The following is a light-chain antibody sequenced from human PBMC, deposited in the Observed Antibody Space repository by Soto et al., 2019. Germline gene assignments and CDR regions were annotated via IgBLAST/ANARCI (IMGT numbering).Light chain of an antibody. CDR3: ASYAGSNNSV. J-gene: IGLJ1*01. V-gene: IGLV2-8*01. CDR1: SSDVGGYNH. Sequence: QSVLTQPPSASGSPGQSVTISCTGTSSDVGGYNHVSWYQQNPGKAPKLMIYDVSKRPSGVPDRFSGSKSGNTASLTISGLRAEDEADYYCASYAGSNNSVFGTGT. CDR2: DVS.